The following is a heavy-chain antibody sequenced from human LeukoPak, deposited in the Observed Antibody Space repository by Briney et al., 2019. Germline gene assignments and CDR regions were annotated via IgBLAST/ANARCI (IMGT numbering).Heavy chain of an antibody. V-gene: IGHV3-9*01. CDR1: GFTFYDYA. J-gene: IGHJ3*02. Sequence: GGSLRLSCAASGFTFYDYAMYWVRQAPGKGLEWVSGISWNSGSIGYADSVKGRFTISRDNAKNSLYLQMNSLRAEDTALYYCAKGVRITMVRGAFDIWGQGTMVTVSS. CDR3: AKGVRITMVRGAFDI. D-gene: IGHD3-10*01. CDR2: ISWNSGSI.